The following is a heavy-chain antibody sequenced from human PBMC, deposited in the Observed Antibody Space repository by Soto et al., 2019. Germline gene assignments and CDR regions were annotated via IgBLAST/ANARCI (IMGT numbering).Heavy chain of an antibody. J-gene: IGHJ3*02. D-gene: IGHD2-21*02. CDR3: AREIGVVVTGAFDI. CDR2: IYYSGTT. CDR1: GGSISSGSYF. Sequence: QVQLQESGPGLVKPSQTLSLTCTVSGGSISSGSYFWSWIRQHPGKGLEWIGYIYYSGTTSYNPSLKSRVTISIDTSKNQFSLKLSSVTAADTAVYYCAREIGVVVTGAFDIWGQGTMVTVSS. V-gene: IGHV4-31*03.